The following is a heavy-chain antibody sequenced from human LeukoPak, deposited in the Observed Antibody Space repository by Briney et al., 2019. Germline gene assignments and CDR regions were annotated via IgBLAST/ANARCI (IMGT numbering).Heavy chain of an antibody. V-gene: IGHV3-74*01. CDR1: GFTFSTYW. Sequence: GGSLRLSCAASGFTFSTYWMHWVRHAPGKGVGWVSCINSDGSSTTYADSVKGRFTISRDNAKNTLYLQMNSLRAEDTAVYYCVRVVTTLLHYGMDVWGQGTTVTVSS. CDR2: INSDGSST. CDR3: VRVVTTLLHYGMDV. J-gene: IGHJ6*02. D-gene: IGHD4-11*01.